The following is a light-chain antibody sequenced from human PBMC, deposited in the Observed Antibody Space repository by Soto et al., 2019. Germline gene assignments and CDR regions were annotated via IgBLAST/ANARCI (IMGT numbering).Light chain of an antibody. CDR1: SSDVGGYNY. CDR3: SSYTSSSTRV. CDR2: DVS. J-gene: IGLJ1*01. V-gene: IGLV2-14*01. Sequence: QSVLTQPASVSGSPGQSITISCNGTSSDVGGYNYVSWYQQHPGKAPKLMIYDVSNRPSGVSNRFSGSKSGNTASLTISGLQAEDEADYYCSSYTSSSTRVFGTGTKAPS.